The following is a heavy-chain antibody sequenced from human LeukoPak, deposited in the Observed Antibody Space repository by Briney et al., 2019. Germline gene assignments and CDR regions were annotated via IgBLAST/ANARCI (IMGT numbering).Heavy chain of an antibody. CDR3: ARDPPGSIFNWFDP. CDR2: ISSSGSTI. CDR1: GFTFSDYY. V-gene: IGHV3-11*04. J-gene: IGHJ5*02. D-gene: IGHD3-3*01. Sequence: GGSLRLSCAASGFTFSDYYMSWIRQAPGKGLEWVSYISSSGSTIYYADSVKGRFTISRDNAKNSLYLQMNSLRAEDTAVYYCARDPPGSIFNWFDPWGQGTLVTVSS.